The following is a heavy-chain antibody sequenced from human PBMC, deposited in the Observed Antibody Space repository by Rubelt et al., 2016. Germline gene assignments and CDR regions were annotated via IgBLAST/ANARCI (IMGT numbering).Heavy chain of an antibody. V-gene: IGHV4-39*07. CDR1: GGSISSSSYY. J-gene: IGHJ4*02. D-gene: IGHD2-2*01. Sequence: QLQLQESGPGLVKPSETLSLTCTVSGGSISSSSYYWGWIRQPPGKGLEWIGSIYYSGSTYYNPSLKSRVTISVDTSKNQFSLKLSSVTAADTAVYYCAREVPSNPYYFDYWGQGTLVTVS. CDR2: IYYSGST. CDR3: AREVPSNPYYFDY.